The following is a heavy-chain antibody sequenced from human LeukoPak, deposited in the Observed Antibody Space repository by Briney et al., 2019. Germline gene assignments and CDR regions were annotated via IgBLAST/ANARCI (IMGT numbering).Heavy chain of an antibody. J-gene: IGHJ3*01. V-gene: IGHV3-53*01. CDR2: IYSGGST. Sequence: GGSLRLSCAASGFTVSSNYMSWVRQAPGKGLEWVSVIYSGGSTYYADSVKGRFTISRDNSKNTLYLQMNSLRAEDTAVYYCAKEGDYYGSESYRDGFDLWGQGTMVTVSS. D-gene: IGHD3-10*01. CDR1: GFTVSSNY. CDR3: AKEGDYYGSESYRDGFDL.